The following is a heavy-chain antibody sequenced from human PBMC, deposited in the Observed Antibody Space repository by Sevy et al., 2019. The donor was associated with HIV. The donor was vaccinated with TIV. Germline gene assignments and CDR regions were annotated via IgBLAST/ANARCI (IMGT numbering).Heavy chain of an antibody. J-gene: IGHJ4*02. Sequence: GESLKISCAASEFTFSAYWMTWIRQAPGKGLEWVANIKQDGSEKYYGDSVKGRFTISRDNAKNSVYLQMNSLRVEDTAVYYCAGGGALDYWGQGTLVTVSS. CDR3: AGGGALDY. D-gene: IGHD1-26*01. CDR1: EFTFSAYW. V-gene: IGHV3-7*01. CDR2: IKQDGSEK.